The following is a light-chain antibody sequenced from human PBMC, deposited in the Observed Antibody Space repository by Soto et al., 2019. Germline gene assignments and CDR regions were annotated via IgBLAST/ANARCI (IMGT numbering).Light chain of an antibody. Sequence: QSALTQPRSVSGSPGQSVTLSCPGTSSDVGGYNYVSWYQQHPGTAPKLMIYDVSQRPSGVPDRFSGSKSGNTASLTISGLEAEDEADYHCCSYAGRFSFLFGGGTKLTVL. CDR3: CSYAGRFSFL. CDR2: DVS. J-gene: IGLJ3*02. CDR1: SSDVGGYNY. V-gene: IGLV2-11*01.